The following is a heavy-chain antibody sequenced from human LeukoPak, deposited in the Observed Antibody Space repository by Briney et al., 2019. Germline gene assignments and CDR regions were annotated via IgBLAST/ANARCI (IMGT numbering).Heavy chain of an antibody. Sequence: GGSLRLSCEASAFKFGSYAMHWVRQAPGKGLEWVAVIWYDGSNKHYADSVKGRFTISRDNSKNTLYLQMNSMRAEDTAVYYCAKDWGATLYHLDYGGQGTLVTVSS. V-gene: IGHV3-33*06. CDR2: IWYDGSNK. J-gene: IGHJ4*02. D-gene: IGHD1-26*01. CDR3: AKDWGATLYHLDY. CDR1: AFKFGSYA.